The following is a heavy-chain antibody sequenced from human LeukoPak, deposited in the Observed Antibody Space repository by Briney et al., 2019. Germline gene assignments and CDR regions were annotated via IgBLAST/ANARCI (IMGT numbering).Heavy chain of an antibody. V-gene: IGHV3-23*01. CDR2: VTGSGNTR. CDR1: GFTFSSYA. J-gene: IGHJ4*02. Sequence: PGGSLRLSCAASGFTFSSYAMSWVRQAPGKGLEWVSGVTGSGNTRYYADSVKGRFTISRDNAKNTLYLQMNSLRAEDTAVYYCASGLRGYSYWGQGTLVTVSS. CDR3: ASGLRGYSY. D-gene: IGHD5-18*01.